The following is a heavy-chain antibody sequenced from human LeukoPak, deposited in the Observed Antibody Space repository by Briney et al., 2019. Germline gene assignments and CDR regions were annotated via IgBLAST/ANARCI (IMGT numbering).Heavy chain of an antibody. Sequence: GGSLRLSCAASGFTFSCCAIHWVRQAPGKGLEWVTVVSHDGTTKDYADSVKGRFTISRDNSKNTLYLQMNSLRTEDTAVYYCARDRGVSGWRLPYWGQGTLVTVSS. CDR1: GFTFSCCA. J-gene: IGHJ4*02. V-gene: IGHV3-30*04. CDR3: ARDRGVSGWRLPY. D-gene: IGHD6-19*01. CDR2: VSHDGTTK.